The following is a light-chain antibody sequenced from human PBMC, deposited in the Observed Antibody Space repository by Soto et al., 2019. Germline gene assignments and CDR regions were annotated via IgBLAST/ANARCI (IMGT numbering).Light chain of an antibody. CDR3: QHYNSYSEA. CDR1: QSISNR. CDR2: HAS. Sequence: DIQMTQSPSTLPASVGDRVTTTCRASQSISNRLAWYQQKPGTAPKLLIYHASTLESGVPSRFSGSGSGTEFTLTISSLQPDDFATYYCQHYNSYSEAFGQGTKVDVK. V-gene: IGKV1-5*01. J-gene: IGKJ1*01.